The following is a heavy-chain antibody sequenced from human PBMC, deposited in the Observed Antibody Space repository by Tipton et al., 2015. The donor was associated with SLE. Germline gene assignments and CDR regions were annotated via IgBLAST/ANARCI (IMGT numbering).Heavy chain of an antibody. D-gene: IGHD4-11*01. CDR1: GGSISSYY. Sequence: TLSLTCTVSGGSISSYYWSWIRQPPGKGLEWIGYIYYSGSTNYNPSLKGRVTISVDTSKNQFSLKLSSVTAADTAVYYCARWAGPTVNFDYWGQGTLVTVPS. V-gene: IGHV4-59*01. CDR3: ARWAGPTVNFDY. J-gene: IGHJ4*02. CDR2: IYYSGST.